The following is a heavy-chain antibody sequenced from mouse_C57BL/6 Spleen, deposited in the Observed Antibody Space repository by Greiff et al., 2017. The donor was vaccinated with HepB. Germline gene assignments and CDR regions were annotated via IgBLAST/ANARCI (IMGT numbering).Heavy chain of an antibody. V-gene: IGHV7-3*01. D-gene: IGHD2-3*01. CDR2: IRNKANGYTT. CDR3: ARGWFPYAMDY. J-gene: IGHJ4*01. CDR1: GFTFTDYY. Sequence: EVKLMESGGGLVQPGGSLSLSCAASGFTFTDYYMSWVRQPPGKALEWLGFIRNKANGYTTEYSASVKGRFTISRDNSQSILYLQMNALRAEDSATYYCARGWFPYAMDYWGQGTSVTVSS.